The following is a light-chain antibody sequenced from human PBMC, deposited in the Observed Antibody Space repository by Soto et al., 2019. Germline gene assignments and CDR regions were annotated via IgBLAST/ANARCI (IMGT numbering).Light chain of an antibody. CDR2: DAS. CDR1: QSVSNY. Sequence: ENVFTQSPATLSLSTGERASLSCRASQSVSNYVAWYQQKPGQAPRLLIYDASNRATGIPGRFSGSGSGTDFTLTISSLEPEDFAVYYCPQRSNLPRTFGQGTKVDIK. V-gene: IGKV3-11*01. CDR3: PQRSNLPRT. J-gene: IGKJ1*01.